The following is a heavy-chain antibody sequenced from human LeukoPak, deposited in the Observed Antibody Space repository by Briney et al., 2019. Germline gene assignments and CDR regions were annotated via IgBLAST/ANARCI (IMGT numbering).Heavy chain of an antibody. CDR1: GFSLSSYA. V-gene: IGHV3-23*01. Sequence: PGGSLKLSCAASGFSLSSYAMSLVRQAPRKGLKGVSSISGSGDNTYYAESVKGRFTISRDNSKNTLFLQMNSVRAEDTAVFYCAKRSGYTTGWFFDFWGQGTLVTVSS. J-gene: IGHJ4*02. CDR3: AKRSGYTTGWFFDF. D-gene: IGHD6-19*01. CDR2: ISGSGDNT.